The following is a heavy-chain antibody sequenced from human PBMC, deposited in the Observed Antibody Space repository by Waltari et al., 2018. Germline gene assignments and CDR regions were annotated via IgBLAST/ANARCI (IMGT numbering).Heavy chain of an antibody. J-gene: IGHJ6*02. CDR2: FTPMFGKA. V-gene: IGHV1-69*13. D-gene: IGHD3-16*02. CDR3: ARGGGDIIKDGIYGLDV. Sequence: QVQLVQSGAEVKKPGSSVKVSCQASGGTVSGYALTWWRQSPGQGLEWSGGFTPMFGKAYNTQNFQGRLTLTADESTRTAYMALSSLRSEDTAVYYCARGGGDIIKDGIYGLDVWGQGTTVTVSS. CDR1: GGTVSGYA.